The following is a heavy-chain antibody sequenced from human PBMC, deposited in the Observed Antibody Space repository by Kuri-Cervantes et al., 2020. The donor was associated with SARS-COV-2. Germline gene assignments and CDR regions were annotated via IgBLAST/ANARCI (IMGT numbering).Heavy chain of an antibody. D-gene: IGHD3-22*01. CDR3: ARDLAYDSSGYAFDY. CDR1: GGSISSGSYY. V-gene: IGHV4-61*02. CDR2: IYTSGST. J-gene: IGHJ4*02. Sequence: LRLSCTVSGGSISSGSYYWSWIRQPAGKGLEWIGRIYTSGSTNYNPSLKSRVTISVDTSKNQFSLKLSSVTAADTAVYYCARDLAYDSSGYAFDYWGQGTLVTV.